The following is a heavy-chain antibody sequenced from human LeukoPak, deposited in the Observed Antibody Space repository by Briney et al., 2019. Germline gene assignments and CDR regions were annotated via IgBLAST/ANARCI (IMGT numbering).Heavy chain of an antibody. V-gene: IGHV3-72*01. CDR1: GFTFSDHY. J-gene: IGHJ4*02. CDR2: ARNRGNGYTT. D-gene: IGHD4/OR15-4a*01. CDR3: ARIMRVDYGTYYFDY. Sequence: PGGSLRLSCAASGFTFSDHYIDCVRQAPGKGLEWVGRARNRGNGYTTQYAASVKGRFTFSRDDSENTVYLQMNSLKTEDTAVYFCARIMRVDYGTYYFDYWGQGTLVTVSS.